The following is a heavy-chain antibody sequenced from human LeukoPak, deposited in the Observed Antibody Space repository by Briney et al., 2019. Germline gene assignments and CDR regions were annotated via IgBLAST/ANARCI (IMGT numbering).Heavy chain of an antibody. D-gene: IGHD4-11*01. CDR3: ASYDYSMGDWFDP. V-gene: IGHV1-69*05. CDR1: GYTFTGYY. Sequence: SVKVSCKASGYTFTGYYMHWVRQAPGQGLEWMGRIIPIFGTANYAQKFQGRVTITTDESTSTAYMELSSLRSEDTAVYYCASYDYSMGDWFDPWGQGTLVTVSS. CDR2: IIPIFGTA. J-gene: IGHJ5*02.